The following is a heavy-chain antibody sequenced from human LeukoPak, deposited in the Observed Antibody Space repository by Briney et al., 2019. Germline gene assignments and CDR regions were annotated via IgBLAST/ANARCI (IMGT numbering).Heavy chain of an antibody. V-gene: IGHV3-21*01. D-gene: IGHD1-26*01. CDR3: ARVGSSGSYNEDY. Sequence: KTGGSLRLSCAASGFTFSSNSMNWVRQAPGKGLEWVSSISSSSSYIYYADSVKGRFTISRDNAKNSLYLQMNSLRAEDTAVYYCARVGSSGSYNEDYWGQGTLVTVSS. CDR1: GFTFSSNS. CDR2: ISSSSSYI. J-gene: IGHJ4*02.